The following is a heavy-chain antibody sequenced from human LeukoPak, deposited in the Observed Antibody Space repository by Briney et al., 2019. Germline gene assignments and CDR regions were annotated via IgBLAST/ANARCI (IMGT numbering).Heavy chain of an antibody. CDR2: MNPNSGNT. CDR3: ARGRVIKGGYDFWSGYYRGINWFDP. CDR1: GYTFTSYA. D-gene: IGHD3-3*01. Sequence: GASVKVSCKASGYTFTSYAINWVRQAPGQGLEWMGWMNPNSGNTVYAQKFQGRVTMTRNTSISTAYMELSSLRSEDTAVYYCARGRVIKGGYDFWSGYYRGINWFDPWGQGTLVTVSS. J-gene: IGHJ5*02. V-gene: IGHV1-8*01.